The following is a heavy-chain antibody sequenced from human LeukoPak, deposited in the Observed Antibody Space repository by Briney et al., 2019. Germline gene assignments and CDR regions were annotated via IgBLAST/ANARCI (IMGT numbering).Heavy chain of an antibody. CDR2: IYYSGST. J-gene: IGHJ6*03. V-gene: IGHV4-59*01. CDR1: GGSISSYY. CDR3: ARGDYDFWSGLYYMDV. D-gene: IGHD3-3*01. Sequence: PSQTLSLTCTVSGGSISSYYWSWIRQPPGKGLEWIGYIYYSGSTNYNPSLKSRVTISVDTSKNQFSLKLSSVTAADTAVYYCARGDYDFWSGLYYMDVWGKGTTVTVSS.